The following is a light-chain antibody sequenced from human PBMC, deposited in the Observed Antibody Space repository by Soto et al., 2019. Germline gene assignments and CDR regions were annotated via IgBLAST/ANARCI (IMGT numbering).Light chain of an antibody. J-gene: IGLJ2*01. CDR2: DVS. CDR3: SSYTGSSTYVV. Sequence: QSALTQPASVSGSPGQSITISCTGTSSDVGGHNYVSWYQQHPGKAPKLMIYDVSNRPSGVSNRFSGSKSANTASLTISGLQVEDEADYYCSSYTGSSTYVVFGGGTKLTVL. CDR1: SSDVGGHNY. V-gene: IGLV2-14*01.